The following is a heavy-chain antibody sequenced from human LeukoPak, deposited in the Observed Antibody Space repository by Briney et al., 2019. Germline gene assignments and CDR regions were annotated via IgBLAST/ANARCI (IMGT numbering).Heavy chain of an antibody. J-gene: IGHJ4*02. V-gene: IGHV3-66*01. CDR1: EFSVSSNY. Sequence: GSLRLSCAASEFSVSSNYMTWVRRAPGKGLEWVSIIYSNGNTYYADSVKGRFTISRDNSKNTVYLQMNSLRVEDTAVYYCARPFSGSYGYWGQGTLVTVSS. CDR2: IYSNGNT. D-gene: IGHD1-26*01. CDR3: ARPFSGSYGY.